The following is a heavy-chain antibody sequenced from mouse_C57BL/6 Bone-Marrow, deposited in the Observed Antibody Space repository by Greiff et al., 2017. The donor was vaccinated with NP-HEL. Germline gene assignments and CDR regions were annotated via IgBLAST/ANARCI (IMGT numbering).Heavy chain of an antibody. V-gene: IGHV2-5*01. Sequence: VQLQQSGPGLVQPSQSLSITCTVSGFSLTSYGVHWVRQSPGKGLEWLGVIWRGGSTDYNAAFMSRLSITKDNSKSQVFFKMNSLQADDTAIYYCAKIPYYYGSSHWYFDVWGTGTTVTVSS. D-gene: IGHD1-1*01. J-gene: IGHJ1*03. CDR2: IWRGGST. CDR3: AKIPYYYGSSHWYFDV. CDR1: GFSLTSYG.